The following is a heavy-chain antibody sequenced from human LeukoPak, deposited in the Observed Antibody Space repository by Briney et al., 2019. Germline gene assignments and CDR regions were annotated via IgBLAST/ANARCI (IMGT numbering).Heavy chain of an antibody. Sequence: GGSLRLSCAASGFTFSSYGMNWVRQAPGKGLEWVSSISSSSTYIYYADSVKGRFTISRDNAKNSLYLQMNSVSAEDTAVYYCARSGVVPFDYWGHGTLVTVSS. CDR3: ARSGVVPFDY. CDR1: GFTFSSYG. J-gene: IGHJ4*01. CDR2: ISSSSTYI. D-gene: IGHD2-15*01. V-gene: IGHV3-21*01.